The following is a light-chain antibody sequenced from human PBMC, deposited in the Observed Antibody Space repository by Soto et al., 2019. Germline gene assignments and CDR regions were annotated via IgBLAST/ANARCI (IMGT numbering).Light chain of an antibody. V-gene: IGLV2-14*01. Sequence: QSVLTPPASVSGSPGQSITISCTGTSSDVGGYNYVSWYQQHPGKAPKLMIYDVSNRPSGVSNRFSGSKSGNTASLTISGLQAEDEADYYCSSYTSRSTVVFGGGTKLTVL. CDR3: SSYTSRSTVV. CDR2: DVS. J-gene: IGLJ2*01. CDR1: SSDVGGYNY.